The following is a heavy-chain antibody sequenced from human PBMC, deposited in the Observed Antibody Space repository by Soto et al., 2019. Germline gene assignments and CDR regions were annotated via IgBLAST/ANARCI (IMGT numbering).Heavy chain of an antibody. D-gene: IGHD6-19*01. CDR3: ARDRYSSYWLAFEY. CDR1: GFTFSSYA. J-gene: IGHJ4*02. CDR2: ISRDGDNT. V-gene: IGHV3-64*01. Sequence: GGYLRLSCAASGFTFSSYAIHLVRQAPGKGLEFVSAISRDGDNTYYANSVKGRFTISRDSSKNTLYLQMGSLRAEDIAVYSCARDRYSSYWLAFEYWSQGT.